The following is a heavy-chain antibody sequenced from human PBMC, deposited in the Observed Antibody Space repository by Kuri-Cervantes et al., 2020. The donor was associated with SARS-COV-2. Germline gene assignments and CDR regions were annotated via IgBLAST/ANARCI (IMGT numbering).Heavy chain of an antibody. CDR1: GGTFSSYA. J-gene: IGHJ6*02. Sequence: SVKVSCKASGGTFSSYAISWVRQAPGQGLEWMGGIIPILGIANYAQKFQGSVTITADKSTSTAYMELSSLRSEDTAVYYCAKLTANSGYDSYYYGMDVWGQGTTVTVSS. V-gene: IGHV1-69*10. CDR2: IIPILGIA. CDR3: AKLTANSGYDSYYYGMDV. D-gene: IGHD5-12*01.